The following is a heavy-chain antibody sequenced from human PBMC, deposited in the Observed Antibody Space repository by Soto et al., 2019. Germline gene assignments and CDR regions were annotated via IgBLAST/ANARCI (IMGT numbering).Heavy chain of an antibody. Sequence: GGSLRLSCAASGFTFSSYAMSWVRQAPGKGLEWVSAISGSGGSTYYADSVRGRFTIPRDNSKNTLYLQMNSLRAEDTAVYYCARGSSSGWYGGAFDIWGQAPMVTVSS. CDR3: ARGSSSGWYGGAFDI. CDR1: GFTFSSYA. V-gene: IGHV3-23*01. CDR2: ISGSGGST. D-gene: IGHD6-19*01. J-gene: IGHJ3*02.